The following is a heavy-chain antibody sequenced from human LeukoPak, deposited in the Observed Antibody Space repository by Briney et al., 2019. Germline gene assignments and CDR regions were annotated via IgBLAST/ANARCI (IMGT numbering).Heavy chain of an antibody. Sequence: ASAKVSCKASGYTFTGYYMHWVRQAPGQGLEWMGWINPNSGGTNYAQKFQGRVTMTRDTSISTAYMELSRLRSDDTAVYYCATLIGYSSSSILKYYFDYWGQGTLVTVSS. D-gene: IGHD6-6*01. CDR1: GYTFTGYY. CDR2: INPNSGGT. J-gene: IGHJ4*02. V-gene: IGHV1-2*02. CDR3: ATLIGYSSSSILKYYFDY.